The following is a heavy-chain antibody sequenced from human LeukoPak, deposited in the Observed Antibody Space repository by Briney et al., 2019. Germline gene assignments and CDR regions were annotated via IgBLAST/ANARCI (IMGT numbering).Heavy chain of an antibody. CDR1: GGSLSGHY. CDR3: ASDPVPHDYGDPVNAYDV. V-gene: IGHV4-34*01. J-gene: IGHJ3*01. Sequence: SETLSLTCAVSGGSLSGHYWSWIRQSPGKGLEWIGEIHHDGRTKYRPSLQNRISIFLDTSKNQVSLRLTHVTAADTAMYFCASDPVPHDYGDPVNAYDVWGQGTMVIVSS. CDR2: IHHDGRT. D-gene: IGHD4-17*01.